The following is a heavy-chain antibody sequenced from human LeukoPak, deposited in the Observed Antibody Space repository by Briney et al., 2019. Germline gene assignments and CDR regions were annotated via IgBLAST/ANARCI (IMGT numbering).Heavy chain of an antibody. CDR3: AKDPGYSYPQNFDY. J-gene: IGHJ4*02. D-gene: IGHD6-13*01. V-gene: IGHV3-23*01. CDR1: GFTFNIYA. CDR2: ISGSGDTT. Sequence: GGSLRLSCTASGFTFNIYAMTWVCQAPGKGLEWVSSISGSGDTTYYADSVKGRFTISRDNSKNTLYLQMNSLRAEDTAVYYCAKDPGYSYPQNFDYWGQGTLVTVSS.